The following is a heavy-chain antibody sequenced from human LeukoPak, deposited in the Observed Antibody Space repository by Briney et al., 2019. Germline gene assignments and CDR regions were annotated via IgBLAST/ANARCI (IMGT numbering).Heavy chain of an antibody. Sequence: GGSLRLSCEASGFTFSTYNMNWVRQAPGKGLEWVSYISSGSSTIYYADSVRGRFTISRDNAKNSLYLQMSSLRAEDTAVYYCARGAYEFDYWGQGTLVTVSS. CDR2: ISSGSSTI. CDR3: ARGAYEFDY. V-gene: IGHV3-48*01. D-gene: IGHD5-12*01. CDR1: GFTFSTYN. J-gene: IGHJ4*02.